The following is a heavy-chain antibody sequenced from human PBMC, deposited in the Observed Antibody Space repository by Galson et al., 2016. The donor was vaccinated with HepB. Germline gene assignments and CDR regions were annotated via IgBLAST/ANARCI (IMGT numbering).Heavy chain of an antibody. D-gene: IGHD5-18*01. V-gene: IGHV3-23*01. CDR1: GFTFSTHA. CDR2: ISGTGARR. Sequence: SLRLSCAASGFTFSTHAMSWVRRAPGKGLEWVSAISGTGARRDYADSVKGRFTISRDNLKNTVHLQMDSLRAEETALYYCATSNSYGYVNWGQGALVTVSS. CDR3: ATSNSYGYVN. J-gene: IGHJ4*02.